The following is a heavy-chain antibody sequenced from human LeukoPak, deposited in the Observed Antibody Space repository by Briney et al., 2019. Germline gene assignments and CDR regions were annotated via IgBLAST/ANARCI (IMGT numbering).Heavy chain of an antibody. V-gene: IGHV1-24*01. CDR3: ASIRGGGYLAAFDF. CDR2: FDPEDGET. CDR1: GYTLTELS. Sequence: ASVKVSCKVSGYTLTELSMHRVRQTPGKGLEWVGGFDPEDGETIYAQEFQGRVTMTEDTSTDTAYMDLSSLRSEDTAVYYCASIRGGGYLAAFDFWGQGTMVTVSS. D-gene: IGHD1-26*01. J-gene: IGHJ3*01.